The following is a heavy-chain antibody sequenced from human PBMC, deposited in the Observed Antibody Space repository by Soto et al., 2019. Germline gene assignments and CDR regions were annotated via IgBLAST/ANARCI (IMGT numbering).Heavy chain of an antibody. CDR3: ARNAMQNEFDL. J-gene: IGHJ4*02. Sequence: SETLSLTCSFSVVSISSSSHYCGWFRQAPGQGLEWIGSGYQSGNTYYNPSLRNRVAVSVDTSTNQISLRVKFVTAADTGVYFCARNAMQNEFDLWGQGTLVTVSS. CDR2: GYQSGNT. D-gene: IGHD2-2*01. V-gene: IGHV4-39*01. CDR1: VVSISSSSHY.